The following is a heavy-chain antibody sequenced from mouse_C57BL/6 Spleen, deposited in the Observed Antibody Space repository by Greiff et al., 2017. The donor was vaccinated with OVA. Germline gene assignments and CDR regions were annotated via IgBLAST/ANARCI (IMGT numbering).Heavy chain of an antibody. D-gene: IGHD3-2*02. CDR2: ISSGGSYT. CDR3: ARHAAQGAWFAY. V-gene: IGHV5-6*01. J-gene: IGHJ3*01. Sequence: EVNLVESGGDLVKPGGSLKLSCAASGFTFSSYGMSWVRQTPDKRLEWVATISSGGSYTYYPDSVKGRFTISRDNAKNTLYLQMSSLKSEDTAMYYCARHAAQGAWFAYWGQGTLVTVSA. CDR1: GFTFSSYG.